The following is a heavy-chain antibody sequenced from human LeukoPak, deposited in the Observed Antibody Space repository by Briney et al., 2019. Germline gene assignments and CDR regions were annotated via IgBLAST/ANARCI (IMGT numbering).Heavy chain of an antibody. CDR1: GDSISSGDYY. V-gene: IGHV4-39*07. Sequence: PSETLSLTCTVSGDSISSGDYYWSWIRQPPGKGLEWTGEINHSGSTNYNPSLKSRVTISVDTSKNQFSLKLSSVTAADTAVYYCTSGWQTLDYWGQGTLVTVSS. CDR2: INHSGST. D-gene: IGHD6-19*01. CDR3: TSGWQTLDY. J-gene: IGHJ4*02.